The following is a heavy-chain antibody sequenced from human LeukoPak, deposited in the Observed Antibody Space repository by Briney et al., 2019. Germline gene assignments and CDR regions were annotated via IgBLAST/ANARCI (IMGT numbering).Heavy chain of an antibody. D-gene: IGHD2-21*02. CDR3: AKDGTVTGPGWFDP. CDR2: IGYSGGGT. V-gene: IGHV3-23*01. J-gene: IGHJ5*02. Sequence: PGGSLRLSCAASGFTFNNYAMIWVRQAPGKGLEWVSTIGYSGGGTYYADSVKGRFTISRDNSKNTLYLQVNSLRAEDTAVYYCAKDGTVTGPGWFDPWGQGTLVTVSS. CDR1: GFTFNNYA.